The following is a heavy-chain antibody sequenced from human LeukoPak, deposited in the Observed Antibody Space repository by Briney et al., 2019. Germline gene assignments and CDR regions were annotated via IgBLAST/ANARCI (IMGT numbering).Heavy chain of an antibody. D-gene: IGHD3-22*01. CDR1: GNSISSGDNY. CDR2: IYTSGST. J-gene: IGHJ3*02. V-gene: IGHV4-61*02. Sequence: PSETLSLTCTVSGNSISSGDNYWSWIRQPAGKGLEWIGRIYTSGSTNYNPSLKSRVTISGDTSKNQFSLRLSSVTAADTAVYYCARGAYYYDSSGYKGAFDIWGQGTMVTVSS. CDR3: ARGAYYYDSSGYKGAFDI.